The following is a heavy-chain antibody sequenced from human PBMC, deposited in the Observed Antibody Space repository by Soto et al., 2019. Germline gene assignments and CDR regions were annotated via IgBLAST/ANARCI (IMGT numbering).Heavy chain of an antibody. CDR3: ATCCSGGSCYSLWSFDI. CDR1: GGTFSSYA. D-gene: IGHD2-15*01. J-gene: IGHJ3*02. V-gene: IGHV1-69*06. CDR2: IIPIFGTA. Sequence: QVQLVQSGAEVKKPGSSVKVSCKASGGTFSSYAISWVRQAPGQGLEWMGGIIPIFGTANNAKKFQGRVTITADKDPSTAYIELSSLRSEDTAVYYCATCCSGGSCYSLWSFDIWGQGTMVTVSS.